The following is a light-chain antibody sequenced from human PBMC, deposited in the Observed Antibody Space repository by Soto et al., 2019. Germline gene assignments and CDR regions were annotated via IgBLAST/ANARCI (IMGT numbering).Light chain of an antibody. CDR1: QSISSW. Sequence: DIPMTQSPSTLSASVGDRAIITCRASQSISSWLAWYQQKPGKAPNLLIYDASSLESGVPSRFSGSASGTEFTLTISSLQPDDFATYYCQQYHSPWTFGQGTKVEIK. V-gene: IGKV1-5*01. CDR2: DAS. J-gene: IGKJ1*01. CDR3: QQYHSPWT.